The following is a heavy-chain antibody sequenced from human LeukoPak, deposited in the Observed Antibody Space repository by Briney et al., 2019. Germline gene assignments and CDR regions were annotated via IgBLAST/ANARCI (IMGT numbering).Heavy chain of an antibody. D-gene: IGHD6-13*01. J-gene: IGHJ4*02. Sequence: GGSLRLSRAASGISVSSNYMSWVRQAPGKGLEWVSVIYSGGATYHADSVKGRFIISRDNSKNTLHLQMNSLRTEDTAIYYCARAAAAGPFDHWGQGALVTVSS. V-gene: IGHV3-66*01. CDR2: IYSGGAT. CDR3: ARAAAAGPFDH. CDR1: GISVSSNY.